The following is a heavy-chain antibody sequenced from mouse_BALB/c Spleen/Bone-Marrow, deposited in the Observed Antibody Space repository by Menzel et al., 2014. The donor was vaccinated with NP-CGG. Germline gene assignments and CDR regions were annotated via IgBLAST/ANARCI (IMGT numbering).Heavy chain of an antibody. CDR3: AGSRGYFDYVAY. CDR1: GFNIKDTF. V-gene: IGHV14-3*02. CDR2: IDPANGNT. Sequence: VQLKQSGAELVKPGASVKLSCTASGFNIKDTFMHWVKQRPDQGLEWIGRIDPANGNTKYDPKFQGKATIKADTSSNTAYLQLNSLTSEDTAVYYCAGSRGYFDYVAYWGQGTLVTVSA. J-gene: IGHJ3*01. D-gene: IGHD2-4*01.